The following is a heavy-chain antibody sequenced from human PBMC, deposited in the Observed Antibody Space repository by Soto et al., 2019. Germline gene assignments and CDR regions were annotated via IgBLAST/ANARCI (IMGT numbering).Heavy chain of an antibody. J-gene: IGHJ4*02. Sequence: PSETLSLTCTVSTDSISSYYWSWIRQPPGKGLEWIGYVYYSGGTKYNPSLKSRLTMSLDMSKKQFPLRLTSVTAADTAVYFCARTTRMTTMIDYWGQGTQVTVSS. CDR3: ARTTRMTTMIDY. CDR2: VYYSGGT. V-gene: IGHV4-59*01. CDR1: TDSISSYY. D-gene: IGHD4-17*01.